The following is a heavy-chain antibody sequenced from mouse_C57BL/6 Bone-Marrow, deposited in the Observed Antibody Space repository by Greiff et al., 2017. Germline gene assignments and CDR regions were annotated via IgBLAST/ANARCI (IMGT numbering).Heavy chain of an antibody. J-gene: IGHJ3*01. V-gene: IGHV1-64*01. Sequence: QVQLQQPGAELVKPGASVKLSCKASGYTFTSYWMHWVKQRPGQGLEWIGMIHPNSGSTNYNEKFKSKATLTVDKSYSTAYMQLSSLTSEDSAVYYCAGDYDGPPWCAYWGQGALVTVSA. CDR3: AGDYDGPPWCAY. D-gene: IGHD2-4*01. CDR2: IHPNSGST. CDR1: GYTFTSYW.